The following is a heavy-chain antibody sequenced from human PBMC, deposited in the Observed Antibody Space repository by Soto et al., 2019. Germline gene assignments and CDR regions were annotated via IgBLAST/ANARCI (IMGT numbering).Heavy chain of an antibody. CDR3: ARTAVIGYSSSWYYFDY. D-gene: IGHD6-13*01. CDR2: ISYDGSNK. V-gene: IGHV3-30-3*01. Sequence: PGGSLRLSCAASGFTFSSYAMHWVRQAPGKGLEWVAVISYDGSNKYYADSVKGRFTISRDNSKNTLYLQMNSLRAEDTAVYYCARTAVIGYSSSWYYFDYWGQGTLVTVSS. J-gene: IGHJ4*02. CDR1: GFTFSSYA.